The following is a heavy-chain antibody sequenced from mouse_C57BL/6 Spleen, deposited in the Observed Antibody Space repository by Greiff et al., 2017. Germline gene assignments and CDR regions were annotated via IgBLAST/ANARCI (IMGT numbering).Heavy chain of an antibody. V-gene: IGHV1-80*01. CDR3: ARKGPYYSNFDD. Sequence: QVQLQQSGAELVKPGASVKISCKASGYAFSSYWMNWVKQRPGKGLEWIGQIYPGDGDTNYNEKFKGKATMTADKSSSTAYMQLSSLTSEDSAVYFCARKGPYYSNFDDWGKGTTLTVSS. D-gene: IGHD2-5*01. CDR1: GYAFSSYW. CDR2: IYPGDGDT. J-gene: IGHJ2*01.